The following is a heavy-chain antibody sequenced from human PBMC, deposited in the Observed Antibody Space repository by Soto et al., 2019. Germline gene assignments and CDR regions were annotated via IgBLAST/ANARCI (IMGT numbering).Heavy chain of an antibody. D-gene: IGHD3-10*01. CDR3: ARGDPLLWFGEKVYYGMDV. V-gene: IGHV4-30-2*01. CDR2: MYHSGST. Sequence: PSETLSLTCAVSGGSISSGGYSWSWIRQPPGKGLEWIGYMYHSGSTYYNPSLKSRVTISVDTSKNQFSLKLSSVTAADTAVYYCARGDPLLWFGEKVYYGMDVWGQGTTVTV. CDR1: GGSISSGGYS. J-gene: IGHJ6*02.